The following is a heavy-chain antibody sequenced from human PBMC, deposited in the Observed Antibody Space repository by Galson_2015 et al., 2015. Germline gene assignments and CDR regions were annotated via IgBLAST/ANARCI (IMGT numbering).Heavy chain of an antibody. Sequence: SLRLSCAASGFTFSSYAMHWVRQAPGKGLEWVSGISWNSGSIGYADSVKGRFTISRDNAKNSLYLQMNSLRAEDTALYYCAKANSSSWYNWFDPWGQGTLVTVSS. CDR1: GFTFSSYA. D-gene: IGHD6-13*01. CDR3: AKANSSSWYNWFDP. V-gene: IGHV3-9*01. J-gene: IGHJ5*02. CDR2: ISWNSGSI.